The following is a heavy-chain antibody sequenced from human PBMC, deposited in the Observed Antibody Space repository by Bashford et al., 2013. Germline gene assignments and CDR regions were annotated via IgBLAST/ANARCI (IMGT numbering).Heavy chain of an antibody. V-gene: IGHV1-46*01. CDR2: INPSGGST. J-gene: IGHJ3*02. CDR3: ARGLGFLEWLYHGAFDI. CDR1: GYTFTSYY. Sequence: ASVKVSCKASGYTFTSYYMHWVRQAPGQGLEWMGIINPSGGSTSYAQKFQGRVTMTRDTSTSTVYMELSSLRSEDTAVYYCARGLGFLEWLYHGAFDIWGQGTMVTVSS. D-gene: IGHD3-3*01.